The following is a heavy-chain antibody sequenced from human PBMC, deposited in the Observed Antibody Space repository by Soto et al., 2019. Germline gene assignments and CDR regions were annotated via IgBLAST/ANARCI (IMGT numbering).Heavy chain of an antibody. CDR2: MSGTGGST. CDR3: AKAGFSSGWSPSSFDY. Sequence: EVQLLESGGGLVQPGRSLRLSCAASGFTFSSYAMNWVRQAPGKGLEWVSAMSGTGGSTYYADSVKGRFTISRDNSKNTLYLQMTSLRVEDTAVFYCAKAGFSSGWSPSSFDYWGQGTLVTVSS. J-gene: IGHJ4*02. V-gene: IGHV3-23*01. D-gene: IGHD6-19*01. CDR1: GFTFSSYA.